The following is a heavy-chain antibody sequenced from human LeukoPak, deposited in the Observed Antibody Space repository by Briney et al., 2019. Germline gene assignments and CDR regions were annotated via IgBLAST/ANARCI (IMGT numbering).Heavy chain of an antibody. J-gene: IGHJ4*02. D-gene: IGHD1-14*01. CDR2: ISWNSGSI. Sequence: PGGSLRLSCAASGFTFDDYAMHWVRQAPGKGLEWVSGISWNSGSIGHADSVKGRFTISRDNAKNSLHLQMNSLRAEDTALYYCAKDIATGNRLYYFDYWGQGTLVTVSS. V-gene: IGHV3-9*01. CDR3: AKDIATGNRLYYFDY. CDR1: GFTFDDYA.